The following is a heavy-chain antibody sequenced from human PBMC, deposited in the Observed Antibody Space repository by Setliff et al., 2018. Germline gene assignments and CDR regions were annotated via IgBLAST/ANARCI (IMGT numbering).Heavy chain of an antibody. D-gene: IGHD3-10*01. Sequence: ASETLSLTCTVSGGSISSGSYYWSWIRQPAGKGLEWIGHIYTSGSTNYNPSLKSRVTISVDTSKNQFSLKLSSVTAADTAVYYCARDPGWFGELSSHFDYWGQGTLVTVSS. V-gene: IGHV4-61*09. CDR3: ARDPGWFGELSSHFDY. CDR1: GGSISSGSYY. CDR2: IYTSGST. J-gene: IGHJ4*02.